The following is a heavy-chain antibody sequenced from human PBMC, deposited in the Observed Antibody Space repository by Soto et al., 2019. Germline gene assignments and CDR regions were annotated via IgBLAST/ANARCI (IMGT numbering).Heavy chain of an antibody. J-gene: IGHJ4*02. CDR3: ARVSPGYDFWSGYYPPYYFDY. CDR1: GGSVSSGSYY. D-gene: IGHD3-3*01. Sequence: SDTLSLTCTLSGGSVSSGSYYWSSIRQPPRKGLEWIGYIYYSGSTNYNPSLKSRVTISVDTSKNQFSLKLSSVTAADTAVYYCARVSPGYDFWSGYYPPYYFDYWGQGTLVTVSS. CDR2: IYYSGST. V-gene: IGHV4-61*01.